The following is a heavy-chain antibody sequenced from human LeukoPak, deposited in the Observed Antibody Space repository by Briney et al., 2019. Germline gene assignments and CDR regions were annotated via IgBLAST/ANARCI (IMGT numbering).Heavy chain of an antibody. Sequence: PSETLSLTCTASGGSISSYYWSWIRQPPGKGLEWIGYIYYSGSTNYNPSLKSRVTISVDTSKNQFSLKLSSVTAADTAVYYCARDRANADSSSWYDYWGQGTLVTVSS. CDR3: ARDRANADSSSWYDY. D-gene: IGHD6-13*01. CDR2: IYYSGST. V-gene: IGHV4-59*01. CDR1: GGSISSYY. J-gene: IGHJ4*02.